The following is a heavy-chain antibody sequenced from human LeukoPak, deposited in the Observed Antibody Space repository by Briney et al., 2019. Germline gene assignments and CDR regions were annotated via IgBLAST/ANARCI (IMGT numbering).Heavy chain of an antibody. V-gene: IGHV1-46*01. D-gene: IGHD5-12*01. CDR2: INPNGGST. CDR3: ARVAGSGYDSLGYFFDY. CDR1: GYAFTSNY. Sequence: GASVKVSCKASGYAFTSNYMHWVRQAPGQGFEWMGIINPNGGSTNYAQKFQGRVTMTSDTSTSTVYMELSSLRSDDTAVHYCARVAGSGYDSLGYFFDYWGQGTQVTVSP. J-gene: IGHJ4*02.